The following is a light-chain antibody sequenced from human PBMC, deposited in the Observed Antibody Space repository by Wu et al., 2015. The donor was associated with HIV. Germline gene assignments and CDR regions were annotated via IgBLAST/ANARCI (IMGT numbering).Light chain of an antibody. CDR2: AAS. CDR3: QQNTYSPPAWT. CDR1: QSISSD. V-gene: IGKV1-39*01. Sequence: DIQMTQSPSSLSASVGDRVTITCRASQSISSDLKWYQQKPGAAPKLLIYAASSLQSGVPSRFSGSGSGTDFTLTISSLQPEDFAVYHCQQNTYSPPAWTFGQGTKVEIK. J-gene: IGKJ1*01.